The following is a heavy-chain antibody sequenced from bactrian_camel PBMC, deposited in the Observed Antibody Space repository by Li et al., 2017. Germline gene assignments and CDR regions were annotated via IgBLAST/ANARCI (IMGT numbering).Heavy chain of an antibody. D-gene: IGHD3*01. V-gene: IGHV3S1*01. CDR1: GYTYNRNC. Sequence: VQLVESGGGSVQAGGSLTLSCTASGYTYNRNCMAWFRQAPGKEREGVARIATGSGNTYYADAVKGRFTISQDNGKNTLYLQMDNQEPEDTARYYCAAGYGCYSGSSRREYAYWGQGTQVTVS. J-gene: IGHJ4*01. CDR2: IATGSGNT. CDR3: AAGYGCYSGSSRREYAY.